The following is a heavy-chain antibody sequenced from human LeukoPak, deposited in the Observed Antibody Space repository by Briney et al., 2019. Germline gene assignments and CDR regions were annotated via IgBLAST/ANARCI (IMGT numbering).Heavy chain of an antibody. CDR2: INHSGST. CDR1: GGSFSGYY. CDR3: ARGYSGSYFPFGY. D-gene: IGHD1-26*01. Sequence: PSETLPLTCAVYGGSFSGYYWSWIRQPPGKGLEWIGEINHSGSTNYNPSLKSRVTISVDTSKNQFSLKLSSVTAADTAVYYCARGYSGSYFPFGYWGQGTLVTVSS. V-gene: IGHV4-34*01. J-gene: IGHJ4*02.